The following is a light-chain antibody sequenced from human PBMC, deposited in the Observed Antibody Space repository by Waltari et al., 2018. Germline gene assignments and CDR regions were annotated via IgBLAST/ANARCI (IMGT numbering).Light chain of an antibody. CDR3: QTGGHGTWV. Sequence: QLVLTQSPSASASLGASVKLTCTLSSGHSTNIIAWLQQQPEKGPRYLMNVNSDGSHNKGVGIPDRFSSSSSGAERYLTISSLQSEDEADYYCQTGGHGTWVFGGGTRLTVL. J-gene: IGLJ3*02. V-gene: IGLV4-69*01. CDR2: VNSDGSH. CDR1: SGHSTNI.